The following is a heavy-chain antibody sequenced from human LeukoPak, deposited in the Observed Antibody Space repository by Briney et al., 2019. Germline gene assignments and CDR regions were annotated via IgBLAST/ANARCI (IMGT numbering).Heavy chain of an antibody. V-gene: IGHV3-69-1*01. CDR2: FSSGSPI. J-gene: IGHJ4*02. CDR1: GFAFSTYS. CDR3: ARDWGDCSSTSCYAHFDY. D-gene: IGHD2-2*01. Sequence: GGSLRLSCAASGFAFSTYSMNWVRQAPGKGLEWVSSFSSGSPIYYADSVKGRFTISRDNAKNSLYLQMNSLRAEDTAVYYCARDWGDCSSTSCYAHFDYWGQGTLVTVSS.